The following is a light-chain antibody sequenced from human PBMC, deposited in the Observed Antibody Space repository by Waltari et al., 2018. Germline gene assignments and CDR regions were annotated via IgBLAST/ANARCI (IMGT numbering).Light chain of an antibody. Sequence: SYELTQPPSVSVSPGQTASITCSGDKLGDKYACWYQQNPGQSPVLVIYQDSKRPSGIPEPFSGSNSGNTATLTISGTQAMDEADYYCQAWDSSTVVFGGGTKLTVL. V-gene: IGLV3-1*01. CDR1: KLGDKY. J-gene: IGLJ2*01. CDR3: QAWDSSTVV. CDR2: QDS.